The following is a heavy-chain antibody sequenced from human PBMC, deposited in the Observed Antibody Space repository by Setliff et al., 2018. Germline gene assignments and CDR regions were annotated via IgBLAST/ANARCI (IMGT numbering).Heavy chain of an antibody. J-gene: IGHJ4*02. CDR2: INAGNGNT. Sequence: ASVKVSCKASGYTFTSYGISWVRQAPGQRLEWMGWINAGNGNTKYSQKFQGRVTITRDTSASTAYMELSSLRSEDTAVYYCARISRLAIYYFDYWGQGTLVTVSS. CDR3: ARISRLAIYYFDY. CDR1: GYTFTSYG. V-gene: IGHV1-3*01. D-gene: IGHD3-9*01.